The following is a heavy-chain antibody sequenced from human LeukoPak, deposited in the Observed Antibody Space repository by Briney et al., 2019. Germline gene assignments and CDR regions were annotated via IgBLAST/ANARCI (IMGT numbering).Heavy chain of an antibody. CDR2: INHSGST. J-gene: IGHJ4*02. CDR3: ARGRVGATAY. D-gene: IGHD1-26*01. CDR1: GGSFSGYY. Sequence: PSETLSLTCAVYGGSFSGYYWSWIRQPPGNGLEWIGEINHSGSTNYNPSLKSRVTISVDTSKNQFSLKLSSVTAADTAVYYCARGRVGATAYWGQGTLVTVSS. V-gene: IGHV4-34*01.